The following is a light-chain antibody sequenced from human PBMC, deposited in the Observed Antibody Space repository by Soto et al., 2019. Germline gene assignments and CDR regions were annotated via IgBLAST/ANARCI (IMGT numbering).Light chain of an antibody. J-gene: IGKJ1*01. CDR3: QQGYSIPWT. CDR1: QSVNNN. V-gene: IGKV1-39*01. CDR2: AAS. Sequence: IRRTRSHSTLAAAAGKKITITCRASQSVNNNLHWYQQKAGQAPKRLIYAASNLQSGVPSRFSGRGSGRDFTLTVESLQAEDFVAYYCQQGYSIPWTFGQGTKVDI.